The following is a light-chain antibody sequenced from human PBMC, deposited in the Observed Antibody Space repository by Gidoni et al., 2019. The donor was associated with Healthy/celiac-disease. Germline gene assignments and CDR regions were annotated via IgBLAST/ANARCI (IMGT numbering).Light chain of an antibody. J-gene: IGLJ1*01. Sequence: SSELTQDPAVSVAWGQTVRITCQGDSLRSYYASWYQQKQGQAPVLVIYGKNNRPSGIPDRFSGSSSGNTASLTIPGAQAEDEADYYCNSRDISGNLYVFGTGTKVTIL. CDR3: NSRDISGNLYV. CDR2: GKN. CDR1: SLRSYY. V-gene: IGLV3-19*01.